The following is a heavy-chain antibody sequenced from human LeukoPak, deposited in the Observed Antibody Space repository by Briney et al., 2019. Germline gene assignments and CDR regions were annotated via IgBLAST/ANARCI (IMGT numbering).Heavy chain of an antibody. CDR2: IYHSGST. CDR3: ARVGSSSWYYFDY. D-gene: IGHD6-13*01. Sequence: SETLSLTCAVSGGSISSGGYSWSWIRQPPGKGLEWIGYIYHSGSTYYNPSLKSRVTISVDRSKNQFSLKLSSVTAADTAVYYCARVGSSSWYYFDYWGQGTLVTVSS. CDR1: GGSISSGGYS. V-gene: IGHV4-30-2*01. J-gene: IGHJ4*02.